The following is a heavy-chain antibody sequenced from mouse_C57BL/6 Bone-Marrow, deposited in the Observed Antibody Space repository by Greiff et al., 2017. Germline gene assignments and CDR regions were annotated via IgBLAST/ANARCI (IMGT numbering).Heavy chain of an antibody. CDR1: EYEFPSHD. D-gene: IGHD3-2*02. J-gene: IGHJ3*01. CDR3: ARHHSSGLWFAY. V-gene: IGHV5-2*01. Sequence: EVKLVESGGGLVQPGASLKLSCESNEYEFPSHDMSWVRKTPEKRLELVAAINSDGGSTYYPDNMERRFIISRDNTKKTLYLQMSSLRSEDTALDYCARHHSSGLWFAYWGQGTLVTVSA. CDR2: INSDGGST.